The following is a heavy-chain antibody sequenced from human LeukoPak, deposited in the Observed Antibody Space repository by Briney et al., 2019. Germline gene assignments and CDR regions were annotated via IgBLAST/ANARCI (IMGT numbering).Heavy chain of an antibody. CDR3: AREVVVTYYFDY. Sequence: SVKVSCKASGGTLSSYAISWVRQAPGQGLEWMGRIIPILGIANYAQKFQGRVTITADKSTSTAYMELSSLRSEDTAVYYCAREVVVTYYFDYWGQGTLVTVSS. D-gene: IGHD2-21*02. CDR2: IIPILGIA. CDR1: GGTLSSYA. J-gene: IGHJ4*02. V-gene: IGHV1-69*04.